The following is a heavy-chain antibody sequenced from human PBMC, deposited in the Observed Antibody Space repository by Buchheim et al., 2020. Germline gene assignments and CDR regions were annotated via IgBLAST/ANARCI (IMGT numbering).Heavy chain of an antibody. Sequence: EVQLVESEGGLVQPGGSLRLSCAASGFTFSSYWMHWVRQAPGKGLVWVSRIDYDGSSTISADSVKGRFTISRDNAKNTLYLQMHSLTAEDTAVYYCVRILPSGYDGEGFDYWGQGTL. CDR1: GFTFSSYW. V-gene: IGHV3-74*01. D-gene: IGHD5-12*01. J-gene: IGHJ4*02. CDR3: VRILPSGYDGEGFDY. CDR2: IDYDGSST.